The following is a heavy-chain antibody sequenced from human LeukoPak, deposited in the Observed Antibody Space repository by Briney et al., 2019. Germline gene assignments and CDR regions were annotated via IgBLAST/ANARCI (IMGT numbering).Heavy chain of an antibody. CDR3: ARAGSGDAFDI. CDR2: IYYSGST. V-gene: IGHV4-59*11. J-gene: IGHJ3*02. Sequence: SETLSLTCTVSGGSISSHYWSWIRQPPGKGLEWIGYIYYSGSTNYNPSLKSRVTISVDTSKNQFSLKLSSVTAADTAVYYCARAGSGDAFDIRGQGTMVTVSS. D-gene: IGHD3-3*01. CDR1: GGSISSHY.